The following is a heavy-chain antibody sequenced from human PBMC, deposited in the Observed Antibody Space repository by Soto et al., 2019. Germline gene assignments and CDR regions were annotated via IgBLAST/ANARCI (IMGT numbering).Heavy chain of an antibody. Sequence: VGSLRLACAAAGFTFSSYAMKWVRQAPGKGLEWVSLIGESGTPTYYADSVKGRFTISRDNSGSTLFLEMYSLRAEDTAVYYCARYIPGVRYYGMDVWGQGTTVTVSS. CDR2: IGESGTPT. J-gene: IGHJ6*02. CDR3: ARYIPGVRYYGMDV. D-gene: IGHD2-2*01. CDR1: GFTFSSYA. V-gene: IGHV3-23*01.